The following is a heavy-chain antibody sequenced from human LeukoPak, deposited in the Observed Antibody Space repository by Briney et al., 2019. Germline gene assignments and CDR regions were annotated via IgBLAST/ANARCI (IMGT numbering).Heavy chain of an antibody. CDR1: VFTFNSCD. Sequence: GGSLRLSCAASVFTFNSCDLHWVRQATGKGLEWVSAIGTAGDTYYPGSVKGRFTISRESAKNSLYLQMNSLRAGDTAVYYCARGYDILTGDNYFDYWGQGTLVTVSP. CDR2: IGTAGDT. V-gene: IGHV3-13*01. CDR3: ARGYDILTGDNYFDY. J-gene: IGHJ4*02. D-gene: IGHD3-9*01.